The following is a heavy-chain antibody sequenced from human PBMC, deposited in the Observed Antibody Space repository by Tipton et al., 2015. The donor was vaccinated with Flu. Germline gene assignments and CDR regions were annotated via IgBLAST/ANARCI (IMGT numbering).Heavy chain of an antibody. CDR3: ARDRHSGSYYENDAFDI. CDR2: VSNSGST. Sequence: LRLSCSFSGGYSGNYNWNWIRQPPGKGLEWIGVVSNSGSTNYNPSLKSRVTISVDTSKNQFSLKLSSVTAADTAVYYCARDRHSGSYYENDAFDIWGQGTMVTVSS. J-gene: IGHJ3*02. V-gene: IGHV4-59*01. D-gene: IGHD1-26*01. CDR1: GGYSGNYN.